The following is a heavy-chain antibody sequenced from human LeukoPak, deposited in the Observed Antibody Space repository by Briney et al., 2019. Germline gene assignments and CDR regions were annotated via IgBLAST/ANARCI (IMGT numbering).Heavy chain of an antibody. V-gene: IGHV3-30*03. D-gene: IGHD5-12*01. CDR2: ISYDGSNK. J-gene: IGHJ3*02. CDR1: GFTFSSYC. Sequence: PGRSLRLSCAASGFTFSSYCMHWVRQAPGKGLEWVAVISYDGSNKYYADSVKGRFTISRDNSKTTMYLQMNSLRAEATAVYYCARQWLRFHAFDIWGQGTMVTVSS. CDR3: ARQWLRFHAFDI.